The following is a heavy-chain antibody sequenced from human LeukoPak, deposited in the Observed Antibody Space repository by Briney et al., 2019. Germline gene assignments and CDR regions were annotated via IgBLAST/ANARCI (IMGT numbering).Heavy chain of an antibody. CDR1: GYTFTSYD. V-gene: IGHV1-8*01. CDR2: MNPNSGNT. D-gene: IGHD3-3*01. CDR3: ARGSYYDFWSGYSSGYYYYYMDV. J-gene: IGHJ6*03. Sequence: ASVKVSCKASGYTFTSYDINWVRQATGQGLEWMRWMNPNSGNTGYAQKFQGRVTMTRNTSISTAYMELSSLRSEDTAVYYCARGSYYDFWSGYSSGYYYYYMDVWGKGTTVTVSS.